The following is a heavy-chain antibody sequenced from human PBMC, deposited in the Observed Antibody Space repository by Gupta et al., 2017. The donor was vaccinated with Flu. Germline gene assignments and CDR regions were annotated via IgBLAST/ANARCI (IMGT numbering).Heavy chain of an antibody. CDR2: IVVGSGNT. J-gene: IGHJ6*02. V-gene: IGHV1-58*02. CDR3: AAERSDYYYYGMDV. CDR1: GFTFTSSA. Sequence: QMQLVPSGPELKQPATSVKVSCKASGFTFTSSAMQWVRQARGQRLEWIGWIVVGSGNTNYAQKFQERVTITRDMSTSTAYMELSSLRSEDTAVYYCAAERSDYYYYGMDVWGQGTTVTGSS.